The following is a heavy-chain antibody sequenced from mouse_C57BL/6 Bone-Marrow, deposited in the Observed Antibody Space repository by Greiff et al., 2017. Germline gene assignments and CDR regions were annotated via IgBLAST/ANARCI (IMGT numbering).Heavy chain of an antibody. D-gene: IGHD2-3*01. CDR2: IDPSDSET. Sequence: QVQLQQPGAELVRPGSSVKLSCKASGYTFTSYWMHWVKQRPIQGLEWIGNIDPSDSETHYNQKFKDKATLTVDKSSSTAYMQLSSLTSEDSAVYYCARSARDDGYCSAWFAYWGQGTLVTVSA. V-gene: IGHV1-52*01. J-gene: IGHJ3*01. CDR1: GYTFTSYW. CDR3: ARSARDDGYCSAWFAY.